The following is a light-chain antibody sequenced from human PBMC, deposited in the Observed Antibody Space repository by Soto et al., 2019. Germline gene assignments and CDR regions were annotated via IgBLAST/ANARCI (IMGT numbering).Light chain of an antibody. Sequence: ETVMAQSPDAVSVSPGESATLSCRARQDVSTNLAWFQQKPGQTRRLVLYGASKRATGIPARFSGSGSGRHFTLTISSLQSEDFGVYSCQHYNNWPPYSFGQGTKVDIK. CDR2: GAS. V-gene: IGKV3-15*01. J-gene: IGKJ2*03. CDR3: QHYNNWPPYS. CDR1: QDVSTN.